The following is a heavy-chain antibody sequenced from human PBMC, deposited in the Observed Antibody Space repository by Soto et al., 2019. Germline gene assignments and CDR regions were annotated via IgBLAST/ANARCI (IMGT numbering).Heavy chain of an antibody. CDR3: ARWGIAAGDY. J-gene: IGHJ4*02. D-gene: IGHD6-13*01. CDR2: IWYDGSNK. V-gene: IGHV3-33*01. CDR1: GFTFSSYG. Sequence: QVQLVESGGGVVQPGRSLRLSCAASGFTFSSYGMHWVRQAPGKGLEWVAVIWYDGSNKYYADSVKGGFTICRDNSKNPLYLQMNSLRAEDTAVYYCARWGIAAGDYWGQGTLVTVSS.